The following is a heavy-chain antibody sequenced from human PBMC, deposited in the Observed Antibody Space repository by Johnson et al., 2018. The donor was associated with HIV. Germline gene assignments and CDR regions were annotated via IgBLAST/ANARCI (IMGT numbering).Heavy chain of an antibody. CDR1: GFDFSKYG. D-gene: IGHD1-26*01. CDR2: IWYDGSKA. CDR3: AKVLVGAKALHV. J-gene: IGHJ3*01. V-gene: IGHV3-30*02. Sequence: QVQLVESGGGVVQPGRSLRLSCAASGFDFSKYGMHWVRQAPNKGLEWVAFIWYDGSKATYADSVNGRFTVSRDNSKDTLYLQMSSLRLEDTGVYYCAKVLVGAKALHVWGQGTTVSVSS.